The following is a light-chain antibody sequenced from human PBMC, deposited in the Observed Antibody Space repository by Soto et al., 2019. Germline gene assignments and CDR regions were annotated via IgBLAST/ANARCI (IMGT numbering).Light chain of an antibody. Sequence: SYELTQSPSVSVSPGQTASITCSGDKLGDKYVSWYQQKPGQSPVLVIYQDTKRPSGIPERFSGSNSGNTATLTISGTQALDEADYYCQAWDSTFVVFGGGTKLTVL. CDR2: QDT. V-gene: IGLV3-1*01. CDR1: KLGDKY. CDR3: QAWDSTFVV. J-gene: IGLJ2*01.